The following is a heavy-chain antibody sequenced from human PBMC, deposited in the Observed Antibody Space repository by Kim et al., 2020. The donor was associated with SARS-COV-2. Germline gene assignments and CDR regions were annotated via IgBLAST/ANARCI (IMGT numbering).Heavy chain of an antibody. CDR1: GFTFSSYA. V-gene: IGHV3-30*04. D-gene: IGHD6-13*01. CDR3: ATLSGIAAAKGTAVDAFDI. J-gene: IGHJ3*02. CDR2: ISYDGSNK. Sequence: GGSLRLSCAASGFTFSSYAMHWVRQAPGKGLEWVAVISYDGSNKYYADSVKGRFTISRDNSKNTLYLQMNSLRAEDTAVYYCATLSGIAAAKGTAVDAFDIWGQGTMVTVSS.